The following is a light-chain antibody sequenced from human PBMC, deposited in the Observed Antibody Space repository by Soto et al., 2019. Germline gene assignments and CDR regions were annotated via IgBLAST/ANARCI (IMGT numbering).Light chain of an antibody. V-gene: IGKV1-39*01. Sequence: DTQVTQSPSSLSAYVGDRVTITCRASRSISSYLNWYQQKPGKAPRLVIYAASNLQSGIPSRFSGSGSGTDFTLTISSLQPEDFATYYCQQSYSTPYTFGQGTKLEIK. J-gene: IGKJ2*01. CDR3: QQSYSTPYT. CDR1: RSISSY. CDR2: AAS.